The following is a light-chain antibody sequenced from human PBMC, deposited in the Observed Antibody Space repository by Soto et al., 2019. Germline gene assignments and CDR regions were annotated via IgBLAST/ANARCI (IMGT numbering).Light chain of an antibody. CDR2: DAY. J-gene: IGKJ1*01. Sequence: EILLTQSPATLSLSPGERATISCRASQSVSSYLAWYQQKPGQAARLLIYDAYNRATDIPARFSGSGSGTDFTLTISSLEPEDFAVYYCLQRSGWPWTFGQGTRVEIK. CDR1: QSVSSY. V-gene: IGKV3-11*01. CDR3: LQRSGWPWT.